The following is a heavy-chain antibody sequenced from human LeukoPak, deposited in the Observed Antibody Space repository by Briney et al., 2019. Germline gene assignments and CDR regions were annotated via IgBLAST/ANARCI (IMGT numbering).Heavy chain of an antibody. Sequence: ASVKVSCKASGGTFSSYAISWVRQAPGQGLEWMGGIIPIFGTANYAQRFQGRVTITADESTSTAYMELSSLRSEDTAVYYYASGVIILGAFDIWGQGTMVTVSS. J-gene: IGHJ3*02. D-gene: IGHD3-10*01. CDR1: GGTFSSYA. CDR3: ASGVIILGAFDI. CDR2: IIPIFGTA. V-gene: IGHV1-69*13.